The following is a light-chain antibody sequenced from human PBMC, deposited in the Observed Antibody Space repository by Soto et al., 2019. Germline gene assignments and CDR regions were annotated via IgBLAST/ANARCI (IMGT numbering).Light chain of an antibody. CDR3: QRYNNLPS. CDR2: AAS. Sequence: EVVLKLSPGTLSLYPRERATLSCRASQSVNSNLAWYQQKPGQAPRLLIYAASTRATGIPARFSGSGSGTDFTLTISSLQSEDFAVYYCQRYNNLPSFGPGSNVDIK. CDR1: QSVNSN. J-gene: IGKJ3*01. V-gene: IGKV3-15*01.